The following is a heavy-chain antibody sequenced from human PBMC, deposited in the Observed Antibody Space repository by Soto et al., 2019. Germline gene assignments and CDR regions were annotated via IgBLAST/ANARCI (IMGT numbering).Heavy chain of an antibody. CDR2: ISYDGGNK. CDR1: GLTFSTYV. V-gene: IGHV3-30*18. D-gene: IGHD5-18*01. Sequence: PGGSLRLSCAASGLTFSTYVMHWVRQAPGKGLEWVALISYDGGNKYYAESVKGRFTISRDNSKNTLYLQMNSLRTEDTAMYHCAKVDTAMAYFNAMDVWGQGTTVTVSS. J-gene: IGHJ6*02. CDR3: AKVDTAMAYFNAMDV.